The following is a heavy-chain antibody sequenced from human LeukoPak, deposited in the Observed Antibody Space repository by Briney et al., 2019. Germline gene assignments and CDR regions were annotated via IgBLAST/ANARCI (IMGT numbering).Heavy chain of an antibody. D-gene: IGHD5-12*01. J-gene: IGHJ4*02. V-gene: IGHV5-10-1*01. Sequence: PGESLKISCKGSGYSFTNYWISWVRQMPGKGLEWMGKIDPSDSYTNYSPSFQGHVTISADKSISTAYLQWSSLKASDTAMYYCARAPDSDSGYDYFDYWGQGTLVTVSS. CDR3: ARAPDSDSGYDYFDY. CDR2: IDPSDSYT. CDR1: GYSFTNYW.